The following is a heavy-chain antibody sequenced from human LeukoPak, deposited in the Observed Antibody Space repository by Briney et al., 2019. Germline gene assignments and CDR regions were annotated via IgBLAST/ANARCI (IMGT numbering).Heavy chain of an antibody. CDR3: AGKKGDYVWGSYRVIYYFDY. D-gene: IGHD3-16*02. CDR1: GGSFSGYY. V-gene: IGHV4-34*01. Sequence: PSETLSLTCAVYGGSFSGYYWSWIRQPPGKGLERIGEINHSGSTNYNPSLKSRVTISVDTSKNQFSLKLSSVTAADTAVYYCAGKKGDYVWGSYRVIYYFDYWGQGTLVTVSS. CDR2: INHSGST. J-gene: IGHJ4*02.